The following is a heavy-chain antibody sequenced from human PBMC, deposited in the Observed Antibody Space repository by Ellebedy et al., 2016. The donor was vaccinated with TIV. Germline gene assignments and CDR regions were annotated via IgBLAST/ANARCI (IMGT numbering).Heavy chain of an antibody. J-gene: IGHJ3*01. CDR1: GYTFTNYF. Sequence: ASVKVSCKASGYTFTNYFVHWVRQAPGQGLEWMGVINPTGGRANYAQRFQGRVTMTRDTSTSTVYMELGSLRSEDTAVYFCARDGSGSYPRYDYFDVWGPGTLVTV. CDR2: INPTGGRA. V-gene: IGHV1-46*01. CDR3: ARDGSGSYPRYDYFDV. D-gene: IGHD3-10*01.